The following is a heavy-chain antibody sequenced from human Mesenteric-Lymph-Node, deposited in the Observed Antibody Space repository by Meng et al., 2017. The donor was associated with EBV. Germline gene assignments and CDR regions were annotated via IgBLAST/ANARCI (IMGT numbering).Heavy chain of an antibody. CDR3: RAYSSSWANFDH. V-gene: IGHV3-21*01. Sequence: EVQLVESGGGLVKTGGSLRLSCAASGFTFNSYTMNWVRQAPGKGLEWVSSISTFSSNIYYADSVRGRFSISRDNAKNTLYLQMNSLRADDTAVYYCRAYSSSWANFDHWGQGTLGTVSS. J-gene: IGHJ4*02. CDR1: GFTFNSYT. D-gene: IGHD6-13*01. CDR2: ISTFSSNI.